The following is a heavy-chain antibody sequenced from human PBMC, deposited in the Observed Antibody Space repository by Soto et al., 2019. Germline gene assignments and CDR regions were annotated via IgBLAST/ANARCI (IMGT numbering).Heavy chain of an antibody. CDR1: GGTFSSYA. D-gene: IGHD3-22*01. Sequence: GASVKVSCKASGGTFSSYAISWVRQAPGQGLEWLGGIIPIFGTANYAQKFQGRVTITADESTSTAYMELSSRRSEDTAVYYCASWFREDCSGYSRSLYYYYGMDVWGQGTTVTVSS. CDR2: IIPIFGTA. V-gene: IGHV1-69*13. J-gene: IGHJ6*02. CDR3: ASWFREDCSGYSRSLYYYYGMDV.